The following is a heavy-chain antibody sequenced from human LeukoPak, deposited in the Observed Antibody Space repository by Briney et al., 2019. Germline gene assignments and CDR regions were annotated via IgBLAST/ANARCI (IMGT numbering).Heavy chain of an antibody. J-gene: IGHJ5*02. Sequence: PSETLSLTCAVYGGSFSGYYWSWIRQPPGKGLEWIGEINHSGSTNYNPSLKSRVTISVDTSKNQFSLKLSPVTAADTAVYYCARGGVVPAAKGRNWFDPWGQGALVTVSS. CDR1: GGSFSGYY. CDR3: ARGGVVPAAKGRNWFDP. CDR2: INHSGST. V-gene: IGHV4-34*01. D-gene: IGHD2-2*01.